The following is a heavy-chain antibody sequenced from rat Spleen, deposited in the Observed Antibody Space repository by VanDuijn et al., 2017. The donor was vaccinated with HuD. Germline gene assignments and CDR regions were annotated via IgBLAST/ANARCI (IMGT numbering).Heavy chain of an antibody. J-gene: IGHJ4*01. V-gene: IGHV5-29*01. D-gene: IGHD1-12*01. CDR1: GFTFDDYG. CDR3: TRYYEGYVMDV. Sequence: EVQLVETGGGLVQPGRSLKLSCVASGFTFDDYGMAWVRQAPKNGLEWVASINWGGSSTYYPDNVKGRFTISRDNAKNALYLQMNNLRSEDTAIYYCTRYYEGYVMDVWGQGASVTVSS. CDR2: INWGGSST.